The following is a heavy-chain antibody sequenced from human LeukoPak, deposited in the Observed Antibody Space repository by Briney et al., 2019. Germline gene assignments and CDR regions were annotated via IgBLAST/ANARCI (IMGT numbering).Heavy chain of an antibody. CDR3: ARQVSYWYFAL. D-gene: IGHD2-8*01. J-gene: IGHJ2*01. CDR1: GGSISSSSYY. CDR2: IYYSGST. Sequence: SETLSLTCTVSGGSISSSSYYWGWIRQPPGKGLEWIGSIYYSGSTYYNPSLKSRVTISVDTSKNQFSLKLSSVTAADTAVYYCARQVSYWYFALWGRGTLVTVSS. V-gene: IGHV4-39*01.